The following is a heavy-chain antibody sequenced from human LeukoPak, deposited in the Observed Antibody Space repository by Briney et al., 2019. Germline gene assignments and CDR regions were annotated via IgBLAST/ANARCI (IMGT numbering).Heavy chain of an antibody. D-gene: IGHD2-15*01. Sequence: ASVKVSCKASGYTFTSYGISWVRQAPGQGLEWMGWISAYNGNTNYAQKLQGRVTMTEDTSTDTAYMELSSLRSEDTAVYYCATGGGSRGYWGQGTLVTVSS. CDR2: ISAYNGNT. CDR3: ATGGGSRGY. V-gene: IGHV1-18*01. CDR1: GYTFTSYG. J-gene: IGHJ4*02.